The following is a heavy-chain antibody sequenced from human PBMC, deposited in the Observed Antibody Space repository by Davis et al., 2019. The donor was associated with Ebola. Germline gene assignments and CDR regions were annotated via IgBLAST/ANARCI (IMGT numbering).Heavy chain of an antibody. Sequence: SETLSLTCSVSGDSISSNYAYWGWIRQPPGKGLEWIGNINFRWTTYYSPSLKSRTTISVDTSKNQFSLQLTSVTAADTAIYYCARRPTVNWFDPWGQGTLVTVSS. CDR3: ARRPTVNWFDP. CDR2: INFRWTT. V-gene: IGHV4-39*01. J-gene: IGHJ5*02. D-gene: IGHD4-17*01. CDR1: GDSISSNYAY.